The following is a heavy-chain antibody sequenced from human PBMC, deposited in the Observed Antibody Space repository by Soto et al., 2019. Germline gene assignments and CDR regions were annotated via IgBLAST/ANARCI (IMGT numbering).Heavy chain of an antibody. V-gene: IGHV1-18*01. CDR2: ISAYNGNS. J-gene: IGHJ4*02. D-gene: IGHD3-22*01. CDR3: ARDRGYYYDSSGYDDY. CDR1: GYTFTSYG. Sequence: ASVKVSCKASGYTFTSYGISWVRQAPGQGLEWMGWISAYNGNSNYAQKLQGRVTMTTDTSTSTAYMELRSLRSDDTAVYYCARDRGYYYDSSGYDDYWGQGTLVTVSS.